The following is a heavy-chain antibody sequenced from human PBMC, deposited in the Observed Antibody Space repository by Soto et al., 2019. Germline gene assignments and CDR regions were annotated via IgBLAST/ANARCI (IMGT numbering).Heavy chain of an antibody. CDR1: GFTFSNAW. V-gene: IGHV3-15*01. D-gene: IGHD3-16*02. CDR3: TTTLMITFGGVIVIPYYYGMDV. CDR2: IKSKTDGGTT. Sequence: PGGSLRLSCAASGFTFSNAWMSWVRQAPGKGLEWVGRIKSKTDGGTTDYAAPVKGRFTISRDDSKNTLYLQMNSLKTEDTAVYYCTTTLMITFGGVIVIPYYYGMDVWGQGTTVTVSS. J-gene: IGHJ6*02.